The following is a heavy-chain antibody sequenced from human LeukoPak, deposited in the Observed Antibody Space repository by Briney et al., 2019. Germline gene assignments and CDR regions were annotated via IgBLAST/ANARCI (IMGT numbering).Heavy chain of an antibody. J-gene: IGHJ4*02. CDR1: GFTFSSYG. Sequence: GGSRRLSCAASGFTFSSYGMHWVRQAPGKGLEWVAVISYDGSNKYYADSVKGRFTISRDNSKNTLYLQMNSLRAEDTAVYYCAKEGVTYYDFWSGYYTDVTLGYWGQGTLVTVSS. CDR2: ISYDGSNK. D-gene: IGHD3-3*01. V-gene: IGHV3-30*18. CDR3: AKEGVTYYDFWSGYYTDVTLGY.